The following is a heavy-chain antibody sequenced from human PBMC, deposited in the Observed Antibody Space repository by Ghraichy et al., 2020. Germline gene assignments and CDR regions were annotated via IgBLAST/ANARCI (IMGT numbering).Heavy chain of an antibody. Sequence: SVKVSCKASGGTFSSYAISWVRQAPGQGLEWMGGIIPIFGTANYAQKFQGRVTITADKSTSTAYMELSSLRSEDTAVYYCARVILPYCSGGSCYSRFDPWGQGTLVTVSS. D-gene: IGHD2-15*01. CDR2: IIPIFGTA. CDR3: ARVILPYCSGGSCYSRFDP. V-gene: IGHV1-69*06. J-gene: IGHJ5*02. CDR1: GGTFSSYA.